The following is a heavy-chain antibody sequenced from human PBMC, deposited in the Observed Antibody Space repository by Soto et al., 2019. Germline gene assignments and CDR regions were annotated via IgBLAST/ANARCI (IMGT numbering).Heavy chain of an antibody. V-gene: IGHV3-21*01. J-gene: IGHJ3*02. CDR1: GFTFSSYS. Sequence: EVQLVESGGGLGKPGGSLRLSCAASGFTFSSYSMNWVRQAPGKGLEWVSSISSSSSYIYYADSVKGRFTISRDNAKNSLYLQMNSLRAEDTAVYYCARGVGYSYAYDAFDIWGQGTMVTVSS. CDR2: ISSSSSYI. D-gene: IGHD3-16*01. CDR3: ARGVGYSYAYDAFDI.